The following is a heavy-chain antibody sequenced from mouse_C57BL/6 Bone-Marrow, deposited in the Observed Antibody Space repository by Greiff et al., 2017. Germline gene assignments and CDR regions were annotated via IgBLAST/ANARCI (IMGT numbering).Heavy chain of an antibody. J-gene: IGHJ2*01. CDR2: IYPGSGNT. D-gene: IGHD2-12*01. CDR1: GYSFTSYY. CDR3: ARELQYYFDY. Sequence: VQLQQSGPELVKPGASVKISCKASGYSFTSYYIHWVKQRPGQGLEWIGWIYPGSGNTKYNEKFKGKATLTADTSSSTAYMQLSSLTSEDSAVYYCARELQYYFDYGGQGTTLTVSS. V-gene: IGHV1-66*01.